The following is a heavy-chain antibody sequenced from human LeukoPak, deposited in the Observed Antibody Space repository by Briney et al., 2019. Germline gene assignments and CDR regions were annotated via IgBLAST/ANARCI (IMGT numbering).Heavy chain of an antibody. D-gene: IGHD2-2*03. Sequence: EASVKVSCKASGYTFTSYYMHWVRQAPGQGLEWMGWINPNSGGTNYAQKFQGRVTMTRDTSISTAYMELSRLRSDDTAVYYCARDLGIVVVPAAIYYYYGMDVWGQGTTVTVSS. CDR3: ARDLGIVVVPAAIYYYYGMDV. V-gene: IGHV1-2*02. CDR2: INPNSGGT. J-gene: IGHJ6*02. CDR1: GYTFTSYY.